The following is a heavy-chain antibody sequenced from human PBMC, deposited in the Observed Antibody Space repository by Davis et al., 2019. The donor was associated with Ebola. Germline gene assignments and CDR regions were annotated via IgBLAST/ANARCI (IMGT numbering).Heavy chain of an antibody. CDR3: ARGHNYAHEY. CDR1: GYTFTDYN. V-gene: IGHV1-2*06. D-gene: IGHD4-11*01. Sequence: ASVKVSCKASGYTFTDYNIHWMRQAPGQGLEWLGRVILKSGATNYAQKFQGRVTMTRDTSNSTVYMELSSLRYDDTADYYCARGHNYAHEYWDQGTMVTVSS. J-gene: IGHJ4*02. CDR2: VILKSGAT.